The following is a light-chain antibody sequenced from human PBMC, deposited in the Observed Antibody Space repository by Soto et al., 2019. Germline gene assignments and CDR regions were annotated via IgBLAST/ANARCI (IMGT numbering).Light chain of an antibody. J-gene: IGKJ3*01. V-gene: IGKV3-20*01. CDR2: GAS. CDR1: QSVSSRY. CDR3: QEYTDSAGFT. Sequence: EIVLTQSPGTLSLSPGERATLSCRASQSVSSRYLTWYQQKPGQAPRLLIYGASSRATGIPDRFSGSGSGTDFTLTISRLAPEDFAVYYCQEYTDSAGFTLGTGTKVDSK.